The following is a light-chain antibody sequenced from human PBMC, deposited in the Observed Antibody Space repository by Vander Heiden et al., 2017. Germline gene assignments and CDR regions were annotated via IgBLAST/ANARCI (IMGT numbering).Light chain of an antibody. Sequence: DIKMTQSPSSLSASVGDRVTITCRASQTISTYLNWYQQKPGKAPNLLIYAASSLQSGVPSRFSGSGSGTDFTLTISSLQPEDFATYYCQQTYSTPGAFGGGTKVEIK. CDR3: QQTYSTPGA. CDR1: QTISTY. J-gene: IGKJ4*01. CDR2: AAS. V-gene: IGKV1-39*01.